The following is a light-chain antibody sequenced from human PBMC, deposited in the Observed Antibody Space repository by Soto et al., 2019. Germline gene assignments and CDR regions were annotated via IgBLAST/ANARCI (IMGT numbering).Light chain of an antibody. CDR3: SSYTSSRYV. CDR2: EFS. CDR1: SSDVGGYNY. V-gene: IGLV2-14*01. Sequence: QSALTQPASVSGSPGQSITISCTGTSSDVGGYNYVSWYQQHPGKAPKLMIYEFSNRPSGVSNRFSGSKSGNTASLTISGLQAEDEADYYCSSYTSSRYVFGTGTKLTVL. J-gene: IGLJ1*01.